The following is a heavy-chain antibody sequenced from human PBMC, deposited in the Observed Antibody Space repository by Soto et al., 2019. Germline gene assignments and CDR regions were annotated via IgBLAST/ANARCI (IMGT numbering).Heavy chain of an antibody. CDR3: AKDRAVLRFLEWLSGFDF. CDR2: ISGGGDST. V-gene: IGHV3-23*01. J-gene: IGHJ4*02. D-gene: IGHD3-3*01. CDR1: AFTFSSYS. Sequence: GGPLRLSCTASAFTFSSYSMSWVRQVPGGGLEWVSTISGGGDSTYYTESVKGRFTISRDNAKNTLYLQMNDLRAEDTAVYYCAKDRAVLRFLEWLSGFDFWGQGTVVTVSS.